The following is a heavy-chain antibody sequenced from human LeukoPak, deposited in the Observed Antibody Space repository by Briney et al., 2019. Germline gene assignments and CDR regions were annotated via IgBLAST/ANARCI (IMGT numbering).Heavy chain of an antibody. CDR1: GFTVSSNY. D-gene: IGHD3-22*01. CDR2: IYSGGST. J-gene: IGHJ4*02. Sequence: GGSLRLSCAASGFTVSSNYMSWVRQAPGKVLEWVSVIYSGGSTYYADSVKGRFTISRDNSKNTLYLQMNSLRAEDTAVYYCARIDYYDSSSDYWGQGTLVTVSS. CDR3: ARIDYYDSSSDY. V-gene: IGHV3-53*01.